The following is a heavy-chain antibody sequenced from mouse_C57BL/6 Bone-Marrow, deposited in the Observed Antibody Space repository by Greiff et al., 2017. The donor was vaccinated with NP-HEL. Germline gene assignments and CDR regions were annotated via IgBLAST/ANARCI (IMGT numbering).Heavy chain of an antibody. CDR3: ARYYYGSRGWYFDV. Sequence: VQLQQPGADLVKPGASVKLSCKASGYTFTSYWMHWVKQRPGRGLEWIGRIDPNSGGTKFNEKFKTKATLTVDKPSSTAYRQRSSLTSEDSAVYYCARYYYGSRGWYFDVWGTGTTVTVSS. J-gene: IGHJ1*03. CDR1: GYTFTSYW. D-gene: IGHD1-1*01. CDR2: IDPNSGGT. V-gene: IGHV1-72*01.